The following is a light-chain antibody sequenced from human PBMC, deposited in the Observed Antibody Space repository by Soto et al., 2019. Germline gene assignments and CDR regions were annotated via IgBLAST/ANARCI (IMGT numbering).Light chain of an antibody. J-gene: IGLJ2*01. Sequence: QSALTQPPSASGSPGQSVTISCTGANTDIGGHKFVSWYQHHPGKAPKLIIYEVSERPSGVPDRFSGSKSGNAASLTVSGLQADDEAMYYCCSYTGTNNFVLFGGGTKLTVL. V-gene: IGLV2-8*01. CDR3: CSYTGTNNFVL. CDR1: NTDIGGHKF. CDR2: EVS.